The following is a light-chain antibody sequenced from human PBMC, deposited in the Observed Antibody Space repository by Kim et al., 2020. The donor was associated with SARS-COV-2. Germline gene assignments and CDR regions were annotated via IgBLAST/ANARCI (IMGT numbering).Light chain of an antibody. CDR3: MQDTQRLT. J-gene: IGKJ4*01. Sequence: IVMTQSPLSLPVTLGQPASISCRSSQSLVHTDGNIYLSWFHQRPGQSPRRLIYKVSTRESGVPDRFSGSGSGTDFTLQISRVEAEDVGVYYCMQDTQRLTFGGGTKVDIK. CDR2: KVS. V-gene: IGKV2-30*02. CDR1: QSLVHTDGNIY.